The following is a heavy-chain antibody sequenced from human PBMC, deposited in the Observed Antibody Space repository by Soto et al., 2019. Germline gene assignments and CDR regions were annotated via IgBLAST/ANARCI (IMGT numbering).Heavy chain of an antibody. CDR1: GFIVSSNY. CDR2: IYTGGLT. J-gene: IGHJ4*02. D-gene: IGHD2-15*01. CDR3: ARTIGGASSLYFDY. V-gene: IGHV3-66*01. Sequence: EVQLVESGGALVQPGGSLRLSCAASGFIVSSNYMNWVRQAPGKGLELVSVIYTGGLTSYADSVKGRFTISSDSSKNTLYLQMNSLRTEDTAVYYCARTIGGASSLYFDYSGQGTLVSVSS.